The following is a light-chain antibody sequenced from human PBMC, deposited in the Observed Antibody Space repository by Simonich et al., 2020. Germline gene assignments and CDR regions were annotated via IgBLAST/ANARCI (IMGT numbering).Light chain of an antibody. J-gene: IGLJ3*02. CDR3: QSYDSSLSGWV. CDR1: SSNIGGGYD. V-gene: IGLV1-40*01. Sequence: QSVLTQPPSVSGAPGQRVTISCTGSSSNIGGGYDVHGYQQLPGTAPKPLIYGNSNRPSGVPDRFSGSKSGTSASLAITGLQAEDEADYYCQSYDSSLSGWVFGGGTKLTVL. CDR2: GNS.